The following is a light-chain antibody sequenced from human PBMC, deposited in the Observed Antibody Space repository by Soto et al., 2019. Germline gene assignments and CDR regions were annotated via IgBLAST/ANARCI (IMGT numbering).Light chain of an antibody. J-gene: IGKJ1*01. CDR2: AAS. Sequence: EIVMTQSPATLSVSPGERATLSCRASQSITSNLAWYQQKPGQAPRLLIYAASTRATGIPDRYSGSGSGTDFTLTISRLEPEDFAVYFCQQYGGPPTTFGQGPNVDMK. CDR3: QQYGGPPTT. V-gene: IGKV3-20*01. CDR1: QSITSN.